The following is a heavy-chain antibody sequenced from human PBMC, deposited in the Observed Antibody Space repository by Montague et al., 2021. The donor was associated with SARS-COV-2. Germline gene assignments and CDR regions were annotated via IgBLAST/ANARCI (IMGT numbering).Heavy chain of an antibody. D-gene: IGHD6-13*01. V-gene: IGHV4-34*01. CDR1: GGSFSGYY. Sequence: SETLSLTCAVYGGSFSGYYWSWIRQPPGKGLEWIGEINHSGSTNYNPSLKSRVTISVDTSKNQFSLKLSSVTAADTAVYYCAARGSSWYFRGHAEAYWGQGTLVTVSS. CDR2: INHSGST. CDR3: AARGSSWYFRGHAEAY. J-gene: IGHJ4*02.